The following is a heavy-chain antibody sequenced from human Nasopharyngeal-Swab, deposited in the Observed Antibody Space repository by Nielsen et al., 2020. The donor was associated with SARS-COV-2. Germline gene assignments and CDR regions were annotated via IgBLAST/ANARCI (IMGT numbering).Heavy chain of an antibody. D-gene: IGHD1-26*01. J-gene: IGHJ4*02. CDR3: VRDVAIVGATLDS. Sequence: GESLKISCAASGLTISSNGMLWVRQAPGKGLEWVAYISSSSSKSYYADSVKGRFTISRDNPKNSLYLQMNSLRHEDTAVYYCVRDVAIVGATLDSWGQGTLVTVSS. CDR2: ISSSSSKS. CDR1: GLTISSNG. V-gene: IGHV3-48*02.